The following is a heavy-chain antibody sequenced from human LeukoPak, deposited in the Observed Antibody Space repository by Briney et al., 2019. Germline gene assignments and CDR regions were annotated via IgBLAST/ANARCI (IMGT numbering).Heavy chain of an antibody. Sequence: ASAKVSCKASGYTFTSYDINWVRQATGQGLEWMGWMNPKSGNTGYAQKFQGRDTMTRNTSISTAYMELSSLRSEDTAVYYCARRRVYRNWFDPWGQGTLVTVSS. V-gene: IGHV1-8*01. CDR1: GYTFTSYD. CDR2: MNPKSGNT. CDR3: ARRRVYRNWFDP. J-gene: IGHJ5*02. D-gene: IGHD4-11*01.